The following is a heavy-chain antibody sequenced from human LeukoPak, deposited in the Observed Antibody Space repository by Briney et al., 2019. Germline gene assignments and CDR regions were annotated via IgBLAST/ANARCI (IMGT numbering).Heavy chain of an antibody. CDR1: GFTFDDYG. CDR2: INWNGGST. J-gene: IGHJ4*02. D-gene: IGHD3-10*01. V-gene: IGHV3-20*04. CDR3: AKGLYYGSGLFDY. Sequence: GGSLRLSCAASGFTFDDYGMNWVRQAPGKGLEWVSGINWNGGSTSYADSVKGRFTISRDNAKNSLSLQMNSLRGEDTAMYYCAKGLYYGSGLFDYWGQGTLVTVSS.